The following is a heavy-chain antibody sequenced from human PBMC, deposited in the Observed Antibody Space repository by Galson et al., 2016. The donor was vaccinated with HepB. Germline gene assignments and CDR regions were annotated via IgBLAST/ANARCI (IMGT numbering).Heavy chain of an antibody. CDR3: VQGSTAPAV. V-gene: IGHV3-23*01. J-gene: IGHJ6*04. CDR1: GFTFSDYA. D-gene: IGHD1-26*01. CDR2: IHGHGTAT. Sequence: LRLSCAASGFTFSDYAMSWVRQAPGKGLEWISNIHGHGTATHYTDSVKGRFSISRDNSKNTLSLQMNSLTADDTAKYYCVQGSTAPAVWGKGTTVTVSS.